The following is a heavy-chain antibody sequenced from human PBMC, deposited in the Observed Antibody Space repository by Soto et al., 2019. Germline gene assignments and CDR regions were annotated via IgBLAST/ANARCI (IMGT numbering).Heavy chain of an antibody. CDR2: MYFGGSF. CDR3: ARSYYDSTGFAVDP. CDR1: GASVSHGY. D-gene: IGHD3-22*01. Sequence: SETLSLTCNVSGASVSHGYWSWVRQPPGKGLEWIGFMYFGGSFNYNPSLTSRATISVETSKNQFSMKLTSVTASDTAVYYCARSYYDSTGFAVDPWGQGTLVTVSS. J-gene: IGHJ5*02. V-gene: IGHV4-59*02.